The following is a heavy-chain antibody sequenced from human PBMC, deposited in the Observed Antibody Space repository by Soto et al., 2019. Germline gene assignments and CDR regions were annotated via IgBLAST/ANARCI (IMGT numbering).Heavy chain of an antibody. CDR1: GFTFDDHA. CDR2: VSWNSGET. CDR3: VRDRKWELLAGAFDL. J-gene: IGHJ3*01. V-gene: IGHV3-9*01. D-gene: IGHD1-26*01. Sequence: EVQLVESGGGLVQPGRSLRLACAASGFTFDDHAMHWVRQAPGKGLEWVSAVSWNSGETQYADSVKGRFTISRDNSKNSLYLQMNSLRVEDTAFYYCVRDRKWELLAGAFDLWGQGTLVTVS.